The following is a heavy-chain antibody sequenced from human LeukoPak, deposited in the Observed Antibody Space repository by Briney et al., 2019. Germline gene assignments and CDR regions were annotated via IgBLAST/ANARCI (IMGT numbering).Heavy chain of an antibody. CDR2: IKSKTDGGTT. CDR1: GFTFSNAW. D-gene: IGHD3-9*01. J-gene: IGHJ4*02. Sequence: GGSLRLSCAASGFTFSNAWMSWVRQAPGKGLEWVGRIKSKTDGGTTDYAAPVKGRFTISRDDSKNTLYLQMNSLKTEDTAVYYCITGVLRYFDWLSPKDDWGQGTLVTVSS. V-gene: IGHV3-15*01. CDR3: ITGVLRYFDWLSPKDD.